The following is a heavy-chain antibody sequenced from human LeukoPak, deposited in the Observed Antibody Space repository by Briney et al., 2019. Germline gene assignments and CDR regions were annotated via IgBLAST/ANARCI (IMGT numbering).Heavy chain of an antibody. CDR1: GFTFSSYS. J-gene: IGHJ4*02. CDR3: ARALSDYVWGSPPGY. CDR2: ISSSSSYI. D-gene: IGHD3-16*01. Sequence: GGSLRLSCAASGFTFSSYSMNWVRQAPGEGLEWVSSISSSSSYIYYADSVKGRFTISRDNAKNTLYLQMNSLRAEDTAVYYCARALSDYVWGSPPGYWGQGTLVTVSS. V-gene: IGHV3-21*01.